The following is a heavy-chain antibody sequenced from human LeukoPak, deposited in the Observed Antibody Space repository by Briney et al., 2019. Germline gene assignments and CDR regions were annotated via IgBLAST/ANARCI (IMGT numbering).Heavy chain of an antibody. J-gene: IGHJ4*02. CDR1: GFTFSSSG. Sequence: GGSLRLSCEASGFTFSSSGMNWVRQAPGKGLEWVSSISSSSSYIYYADSVKGRFTISRDNAKKSLYLQMNSLRAEDTAVYYCARRGGDYSYDYWGQGTLVTVSS. V-gene: IGHV3-21*01. CDR3: ARRGGDYSYDY. D-gene: IGHD4-11*01. CDR2: ISSSSSYI.